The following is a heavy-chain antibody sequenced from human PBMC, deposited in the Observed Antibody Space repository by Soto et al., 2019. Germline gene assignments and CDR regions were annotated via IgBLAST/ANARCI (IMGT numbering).Heavy chain of an antibody. CDR3: ARDGDYYDSSGFQRDYHYYGMDV. Sequence: QVQLVQSGAEVKKPGSSVKVSCQASGGSFSDYAISWVRQAPEQGLEWMGGIIPMLGIADNAQKSQGRVIITADEYTSTVYMELSSLRSEDTAVYYCARDGDYYDSSGFQRDYHYYGMDVWGQGTTVTVAS. CDR1: GGSFSDYA. V-gene: IGHV1-69*01. D-gene: IGHD3-22*01. J-gene: IGHJ6*02. CDR2: IIPMLGIA.